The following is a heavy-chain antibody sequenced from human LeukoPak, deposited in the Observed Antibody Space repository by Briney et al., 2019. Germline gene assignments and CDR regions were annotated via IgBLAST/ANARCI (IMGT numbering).Heavy chain of an antibody. Sequence: AASVKVSCKASGYTFTSYYMHWVRQAPGQGLEWMGWISAYNGNTNYAQKLQGRVTMTTDTSTSTAYMELRSLRSDDTAVYYCATTPPYGDYGYWGQGTLVTVSS. D-gene: IGHD4-17*01. CDR2: ISAYNGNT. J-gene: IGHJ4*02. V-gene: IGHV1-18*04. CDR1: GYTFTSYY. CDR3: ATTPPYGDYGY.